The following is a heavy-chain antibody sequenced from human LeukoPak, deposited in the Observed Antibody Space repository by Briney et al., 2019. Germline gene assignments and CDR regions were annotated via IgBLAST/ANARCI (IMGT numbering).Heavy chain of an antibody. V-gene: IGHV3-53*01. D-gene: IGHD2-2*01. CDR2: LYSGGDT. Sequence: GGSLRLSYAASGFSVGTKYMNWVRQAPGKGLEWISILYSGGDTYYADSVEGRFTVSRDNSKNTLYLQMNSLRAEDTAMYYCARGLGYCTSTTCLLPFDYWGQGTLVTVSS. J-gene: IGHJ4*02. CDR3: ARGLGYCTSTTCLLPFDY. CDR1: GFSVGTKY.